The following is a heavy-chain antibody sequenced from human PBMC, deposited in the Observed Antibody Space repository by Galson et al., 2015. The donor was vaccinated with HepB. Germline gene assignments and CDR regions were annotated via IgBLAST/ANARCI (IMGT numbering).Heavy chain of an antibody. D-gene: IGHD6-13*01. J-gene: IGHJ4*02. V-gene: IGHV3-23*01. CDR3: ASRTLYSSSWYKDY. CDR2: ISGSGGST. Sequence: SLRLSCAASGFTFSSYAMSWVRQAPGKGLEWVSAISGSGGSTYYADSVKGRFTISRDNSKNTLYLQMNSLRAEDTAVYYCASRTLYSSSWYKDYWGQGTLVTVSS. CDR1: GFTFSSYA.